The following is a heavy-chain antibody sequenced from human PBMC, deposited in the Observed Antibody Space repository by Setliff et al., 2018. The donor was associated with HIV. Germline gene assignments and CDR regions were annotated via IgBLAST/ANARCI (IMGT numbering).Heavy chain of an antibody. CDR1: GGSISSYY. J-gene: IGHJ4*02. CDR3: ARGWQLVIDY. CDR2: INRSGST. Sequence: PSETLSLTCTVSGGSISSYYWSWIRQPPGKGLEWIGEINRSGSTNYNPSLKSRVTISVDTSKNQFSLKLSSVTAADTAVYYCARGWQLVIDYWGQGTLVTVSS. D-gene: IGHD6-6*01. V-gene: IGHV4-34*01.